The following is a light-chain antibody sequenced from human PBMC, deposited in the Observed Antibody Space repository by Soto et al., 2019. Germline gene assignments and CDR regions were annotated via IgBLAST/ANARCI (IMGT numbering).Light chain of an antibody. CDR1: SSDVGSYNY. CDR2: DVS. CDR3: SSYTTGNTVV. J-gene: IGLJ2*01. Sequence: QSVLTQPASVSGSPGQSITISCTGTSSDVGSYNYVSWYQQHPGKTPKLMIYDVSNRPSGVSNRFSGSKSGNTASLTISGLQAEDEADYYCSSYTTGNTVVFGGGTKLTVL. V-gene: IGLV2-14*03.